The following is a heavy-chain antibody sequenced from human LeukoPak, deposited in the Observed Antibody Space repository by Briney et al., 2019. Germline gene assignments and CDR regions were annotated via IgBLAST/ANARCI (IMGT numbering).Heavy chain of an antibody. V-gene: IGHV1-2*02. CDR2: VNSDSGAT. J-gene: IGHJ4*02. CDR3: ARKDAGPSSFDY. Sequence: ASVQVSCKASGYTFTVYYIHWVRQAPGQGLEWMGWVNSDSGATNYEQKFQGRVTMTRDTSINTVYLELSSLTSDDTAIYYCARKDAGPSSFDYWGQGSLVTVSS. CDR1: GYTFTVYY.